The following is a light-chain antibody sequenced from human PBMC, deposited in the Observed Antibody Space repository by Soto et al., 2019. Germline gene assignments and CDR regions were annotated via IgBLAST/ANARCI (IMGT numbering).Light chain of an antibody. CDR3: QQSYSTPIT. V-gene: IGKV1-39*01. J-gene: IGKJ4*01. CDR1: QNINSY. Sequence: DIQMTQSPSSLSASVGDRVTITCRASQNINSYLNWYQQKPGKAPKVLIYAASSLQSGVPSRFSGSGSGTDFTLTIISLQPEDFATYSCQQSYSTPITFGGGTKVDIK. CDR2: AAS.